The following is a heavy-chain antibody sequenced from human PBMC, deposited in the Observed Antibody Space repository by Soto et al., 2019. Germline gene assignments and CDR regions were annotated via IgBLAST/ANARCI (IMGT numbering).Heavy chain of an antibody. J-gene: IGHJ5*02. Sequence: QITLKESGPTLVKPTQTLTLTCTFSGFSLSTSGVGMGWIRQPPGKALEWLALIYWDDDKRYSPSLKSRLTITKDTSKNQVVLTMTNMDPVDTATYYCAHSPNCSSTSCYLRSDNWFDPWGQGTLVTVSS. CDR2: IYWDDDK. CDR3: AHSPNCSSTSCYLRSDNWFDP. CDR1: GFSLSTSGVG. V-gene: IGHV2-5*02. D-gene: IGHD2-2*01.